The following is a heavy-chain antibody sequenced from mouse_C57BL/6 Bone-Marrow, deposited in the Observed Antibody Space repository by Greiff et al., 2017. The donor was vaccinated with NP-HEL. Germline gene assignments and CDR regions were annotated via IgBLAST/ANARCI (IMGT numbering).Heavy chain of an antibody. J-gene: IGHJ1*03. V-gene: IGHV1-74*01. Sequence: LEWIGRIHPSDSDTNYNQKFKGKATLTVDKSSSTAYMQLSSLTSEDSAVYYCAGNYYGTSYFDVWGTGTTVTVSS. D-gene: IGHD1-1*01. CDR3: AGNYYGTSYFDV. CDR2: IHPSDSDT.